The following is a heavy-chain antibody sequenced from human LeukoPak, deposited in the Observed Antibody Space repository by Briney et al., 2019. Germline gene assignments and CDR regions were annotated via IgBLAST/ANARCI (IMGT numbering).Heavy chain of an antibody. CDR3: ARQTGSGLFILP. V-gene: IGHV4-39*01. J-gene: IGHJ4*02. CDR2: IYYSGNA. CDR1: GGSISSNSYY. D-gene: IGHD3/OR15-3a*01. Sequence: SETLSLTCSVSGGSISSNSYYWGWIRQPPGKGLEWIGSIYYSGNAYYNASLKSQVSISIDTSKNQFSLRLTSVTAADTAVYYCARQTGSGLFILPGGQGTLVTVSS.